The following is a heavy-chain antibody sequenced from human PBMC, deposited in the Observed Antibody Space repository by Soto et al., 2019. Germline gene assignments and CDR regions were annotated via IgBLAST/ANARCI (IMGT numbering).Heavy chain of an antibody. D-gene: IGHD6-6*01. Sequence: EVQLVESGGGLVQPGRSLRLSCAASGFIFHDYAMHWVRQAPGKGLEWVSGVSWNGGNIDYADSVTGRFTIFRDNAKNSLYLQVDSLRPEDTALYYCAKGPYGSSSGGYFDYWGQGTLVTVSS. CDR3: AKGPYGSSSGGYFDY. V-gene: IGHV3-9*01. J-gene: IGHJ4*02. CDR1: GFIFHDYA. CDR2: VSWNGGNI.